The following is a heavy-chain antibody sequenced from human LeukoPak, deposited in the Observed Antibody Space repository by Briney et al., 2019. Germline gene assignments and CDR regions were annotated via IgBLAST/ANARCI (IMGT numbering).Heavy chain of an antibody. CDR1: GGSVSSGSYY. D-gene: IGHD6-19*01. J-gene: IGHJ3*02. CDR2: IYYSGST. CDR3: ARVSSGGAFDI. V-gene: IGHV4-61*01. Sequence: SETLSLTCTVSGGSVSSGSYYWSWIRQPSGKGLEWIGYIYYSGSTNYNPSLKSRVTISVDTSKNQFSLKLSSVTAADTAVYYCARVSSGGAFDIWGQGTTVTVSS.